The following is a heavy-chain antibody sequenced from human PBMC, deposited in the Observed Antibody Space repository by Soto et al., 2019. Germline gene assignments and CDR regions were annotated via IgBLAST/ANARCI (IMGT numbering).Heavy chain of an antibody. V-gene: IGHV1-69*02. Sequence: ASVKVSCKASGGTFSSYTISWVRQAPGQGLEWMGRIIPILGIANYAQKFQGRVTITADKSTSTAYMELSSLRSEDTAVYYCATVLGYSCGMDYWGQGTLVTVSS. CDR2: IIPILGIA. CDR1: GGTFSSYT. D-gene: IGHD5-18*01. J-gene: IGHJ4*02. CDR3: ATVLGYSCGMDY.